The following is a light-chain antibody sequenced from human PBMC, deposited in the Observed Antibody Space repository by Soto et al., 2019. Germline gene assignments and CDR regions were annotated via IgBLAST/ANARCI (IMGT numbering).Light chain of an antibody. Sequence: DVVMTQSPLPLPVTLGQPASISCRSSRSLVYSDGNTSLNWFQQRPGQSPRRLIFEVCNRDSGDRDRFCGSAAGSGFTLKISWVEAGEVGVYYCMQGTHGPHTCRQGTKVETK. CDR1: RSLVYSDGNTS. CDR3: MQGTHGPHT. V-gene: IGKV2-30*01. CDR2: EVC. J-gene: IGKJ1*01.